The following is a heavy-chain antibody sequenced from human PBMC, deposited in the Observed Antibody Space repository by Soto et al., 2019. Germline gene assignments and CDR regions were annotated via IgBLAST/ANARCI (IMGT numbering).Heavy chain of an antibody. CDR3: ARDVVGRIAAAANFDD. V-gene: IGHV1-46*01. CDR2: INTSGGST. J-gene: IGHJ4*02. Sequence: GASVKVSCKASVYTFTSYYMHWVRQAPGQGIEWMGIINTSGGSTSYAQKFQGRVTMTRDTSTSTVYMELSSMRSEDTAVYYCARDVVGRIAAAANFDDWGQGTLVTVSS. D-gene: IGHD6-13*01. CDR1: VYTFTSYY.